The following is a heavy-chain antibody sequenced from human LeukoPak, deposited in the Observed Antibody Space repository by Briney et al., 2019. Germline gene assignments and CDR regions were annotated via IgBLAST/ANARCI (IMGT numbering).Heavy chain of an antibody. CDR3: AREGTYYYDSSGYYRGPYDY. V-gene: IGHV4-34*01. CDR2: INHSGST. D-gene: IGHD3-22*01. J-gene: IGHJ4*02. Sequence: SETLSLTCAVYGGSFSGYYWSWIRQPPGKGLEWIGEINHSGSTNYNPSLKSRVTIAVDASKIQFSLKLSSVTAADTAVYYCAREGTYYYDSSGYYRGPYDYWGQGTRVTVSS. CDR1: GGSFSGYY.